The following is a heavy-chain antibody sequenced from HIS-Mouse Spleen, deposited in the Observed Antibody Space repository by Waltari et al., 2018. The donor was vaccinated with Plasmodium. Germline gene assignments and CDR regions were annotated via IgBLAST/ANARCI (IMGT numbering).Heavy chain of an antibody. CDR1: GFTFSSYW. CDR3: ASSWYWYFDL. Sequence: EVQLVESGGGLVQPGGSLRLFCAPSGFTFSSYWMSWVRQAPGKGLEWVANIKQDGSEKYYVDSVKGRFTISRDNAKNSLYLQMNSLRAEDTAVYYCASSWYWYFDLWGRGTLVTVSS. V-gene: IGHV3-7*01. J-gene: IGHJ2*01. D-gene: IGHD6-13*01. CDR2: IKQDGSEK.